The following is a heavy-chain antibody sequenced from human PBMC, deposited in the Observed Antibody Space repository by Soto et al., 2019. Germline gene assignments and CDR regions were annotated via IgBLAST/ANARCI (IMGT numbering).Heavy chain of an antibody. D-gene: IGHD3-10*01. CDR2: VNPNNGHT. Sequence: QVQLVQSGAELKKPGASVKVSCKASGYTFSNYDMNWVRQATGQGPEWIGWVNPNNGHTGYAQKFHGRVPLTTDISTPTSYMERTSLRSEETASYYCAKVSRKGSAIDFDYWGQGTLITVSS. CDR1: GYTFSNYD. V-gene: IGHV1-8*01. CDR3: AKVSRKGSAIDFDY. J-gene: IGHJ4*02.